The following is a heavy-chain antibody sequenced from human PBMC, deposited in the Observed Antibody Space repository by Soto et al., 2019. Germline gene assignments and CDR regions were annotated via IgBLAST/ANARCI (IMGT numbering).Heavy chain of an antibody. CDR3: ARGAGSSRDGFDI. V-gene: IGHV1-8*01. CDR1: GYTFTNHD. D-gene: IGHD1-26*01. CDR2: INPNSKNI. Sequence: ASVKVSCKASGYTFTNHDVHWVRQATGQGLEWMGWINPNSKNIGYAEKFQGRLTMTRDTSISTDYMELSSLRSEDTAMYYCARGAGSSRDGFDIWGQGTMVTVS. J-gene: IGHJ3*02.